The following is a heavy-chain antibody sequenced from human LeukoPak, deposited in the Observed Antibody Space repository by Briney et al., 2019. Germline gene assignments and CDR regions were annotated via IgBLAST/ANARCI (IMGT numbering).Heavy chain of an antibody. CDR1: GGSIRSSSYF. Sequence: SETLSLTCSVSGGSIRSSSYFWAWIRQPPGKGLEWIGNIYYTGSTYSNVPLRSRVAISVDTSKNQFSLRLSSVTAADTALYFCTIFVVADSDAFEIWGQGTMVTVSS. CDR3: TIFVVADSDAFEI. J-gene: IGHJ3*02. V-gene: IGHV4-39*03. D-gene: IGHD3-3*01. CDR2: IYYTGST.